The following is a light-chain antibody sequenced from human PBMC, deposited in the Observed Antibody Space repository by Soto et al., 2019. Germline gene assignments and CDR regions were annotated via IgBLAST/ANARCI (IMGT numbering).Light chain of an antibody. V-gene: IGLV1-51*01. CDR3: GSWDSSLSAYV. J-gene: IGLJ1*01. CDR1: SSNIGAGFD. Sequence: SALTQPPSVSGAPRQRVTISCTGSSSNIGAGFDVHWYQQLPGTAPKLLIYDDDKRPSGIPDRFSGSKSGTSATLGITGFQTGDEADYYCGSWDSSLSAYVFGTGTKVTVL. CDR2: DDD.